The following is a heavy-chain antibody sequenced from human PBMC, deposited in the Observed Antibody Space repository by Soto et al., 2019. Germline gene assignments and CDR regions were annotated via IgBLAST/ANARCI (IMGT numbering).Heavy chain of an antibody. CDR3: ARNMDYFYGPGSGNGHGV. D-gene: IGHD3-10*01. CDR1: GYTFTAYY. J-gene: IGHJ6*02. Sequence: QVQLVQSGAEVKEPGDSVRVSCEASGYTFTAYYIHWVRQVHGQGLEWMGWINTKFGDTTYAQDFQGSVTMTRDMSISAVYMELSRLTSDDKAIYYCARNMDYFYGPGSGNGHGVWGQGTTVTVFS. CDR2: INTKFGDT. V-gene: IGHV1-2*02.